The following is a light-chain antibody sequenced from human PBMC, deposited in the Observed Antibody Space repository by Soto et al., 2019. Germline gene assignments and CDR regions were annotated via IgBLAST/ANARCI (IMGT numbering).Light chain of an antibody. V-gene: IGKV1-5*03. CDR3: QQYNSYSWT. J-gene: IGKJ1*01. Sequence: DLLLTPSPSTLSASVGDRVTITCRASQSISSWLAWYRQKPGKAPKLLIYKASSLESGVPSRFSGSGSGTEFTLTISSLQPDDFATYYCQQYNSYSWTFGQGTKVDIK. CDR1: QSISSW. CDR2: KAS.